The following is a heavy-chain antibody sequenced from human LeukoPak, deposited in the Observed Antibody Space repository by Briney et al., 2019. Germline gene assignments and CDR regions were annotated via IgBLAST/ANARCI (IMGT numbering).Heavy chain of an antibody. J-gene: IGHJ3*02. CDR2: IYYSGST. V-gene: IGHV4-34*01. CDR3: ASHYYDSSGYYYEADAFDI. Sequence: SETLSLTCAVYGGSFSGYYWSWIRQPPGKGLEWIGSIYYSGSTYYNPSLKSRVTISVDTSKNQFSLKLSSVTAADTAVYYCASHYYDSSGYYYEADAFDIWGQGTMVTVSS. CDR1: GGSFSGYY. D-gene: IGHD3-22*01.